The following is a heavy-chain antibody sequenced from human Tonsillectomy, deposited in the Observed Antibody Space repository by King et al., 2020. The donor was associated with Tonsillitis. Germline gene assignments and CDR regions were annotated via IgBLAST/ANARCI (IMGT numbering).Heavy chain of an antibody. CDR2: ISYDGSNK. CDR3: AKGFVGGRPIYDFPDY. V-gene: IGHV3-30*18. CDR1: GFTFSSYG. Sequence: VQLVESGGGVVQPGRSLRLSCAASGFTFSSYGMHWVRQAPGKGLEWVAVISYDGSNKYYADSVKGRFTISRDNSKNTLYLQMNSLRAEDTAVYYCAKGFVGGRPIYDFPDYWGQGTLVTVSS. D-gene: IGHD3-3*01. J-gene: IGHJ4*02.